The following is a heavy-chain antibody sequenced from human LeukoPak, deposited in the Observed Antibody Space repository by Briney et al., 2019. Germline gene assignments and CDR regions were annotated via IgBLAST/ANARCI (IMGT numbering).Heavy chain of an antibody. Sequence: ETLSLTCTVSGGSISSTNYYWGWIRQSPGKGLEWVSAISGSGGSTYYADSVKGRFTISRDNSKDTLYLQMNSLRAEDKDVYYCAKLGWDSSRYCRYWGQGTLVTVSS. CDR3: AKLGWDSSRYCRY. V-gene: IGHV3-23*01. CDR2: ISGSGGST. D-gene: IGHD3-22*01. CDR1: GGSISSTNY. J-gene: IGHJ4*02.